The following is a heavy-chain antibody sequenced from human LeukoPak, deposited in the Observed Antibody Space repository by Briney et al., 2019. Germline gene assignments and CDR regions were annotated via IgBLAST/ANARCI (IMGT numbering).Heavy chain of an antibody. J-gene: IGHJ4*02. CDR3: ARDIVVVPAAINYFDY. V-gene: IGHV3-23*01. CDR1: GFTFSSYA. D-gene: IGHD2-2*01. CDR2: ISGSGGST. Sequence: GGSLRLSCAASGFTFSSYAMSWVRQAPGKGLEWVSAISGSGGSTYYADSVKGRFTISRDNSKNTLYLQMNSLRAEDTAVYYCARDIVVVPAAINYFDYWGQGTLVTVSS.